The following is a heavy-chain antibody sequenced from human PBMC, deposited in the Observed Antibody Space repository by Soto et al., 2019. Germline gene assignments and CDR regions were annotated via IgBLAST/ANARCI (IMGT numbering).Heavy chain of an antibody. D-gene: IGHD3-10*01. CDR2: ISGSGGST. V-gene: IGHV3-23*01. Sequence: EVQLLDSGGGLVQPGGSLSLSCAASGFTFSRYAMSWVRQAPGKGLERVSAISGSGGSTYYAASVKGRFTISRDNSKNTLYLQMNSLRAEDTAVYYCAKNTLFGSGTNDYWGPGTLVSVSS. CDR3: AKNTLFGSGTNDY. J-gene: IGHJ4*02. CDR1: GFTFSRYA.